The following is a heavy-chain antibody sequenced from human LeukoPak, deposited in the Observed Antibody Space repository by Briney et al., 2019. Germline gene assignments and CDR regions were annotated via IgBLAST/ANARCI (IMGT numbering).Heavy chain of an antibody. CDR1: GGSISSGGYY. CDR2: INYSGTT. V-gene: IGHV4-31*03. D-gene: IGHD4-11*01. CDR3: TVTTRDYYYGMDV. J-gene: IGHJ6*02. Sequence: SQTLSLTCTVSGGSISSGGYYWTWIRQPPGKGLEWVGYINYSGTTYYDPSLKSRVTISVDKSKDQFSLKLNSVTAADTAVYYCTVTTRDYYYGMDVWGQGTTVTVSS.